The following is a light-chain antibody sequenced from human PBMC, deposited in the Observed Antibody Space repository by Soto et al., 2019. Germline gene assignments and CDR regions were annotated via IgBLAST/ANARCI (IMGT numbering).Light chain of an antibody. CDR3: SSYTSSSTF. V-gene: IGLV2-14*01. J-gene: IGLJ1*01. CDR1: SSDVGAYDY. Sequence: QSVLTQPASVSGPPGQSIAISCTGTSSDVGAYDYVSWYQQHPGKAPKLMIYDVSNRPSGVSNRFSGSKSGNTASLTISGLQAEDEADYYCSSYTSSSTFFGTGTKVTVL. CDR2: DVS.